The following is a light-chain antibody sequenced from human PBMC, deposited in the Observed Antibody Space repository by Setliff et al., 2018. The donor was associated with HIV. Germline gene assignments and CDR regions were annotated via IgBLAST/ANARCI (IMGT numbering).Light chain of an antibody. CDR3: AAWDDSLSGSYV. CDR2: RNN. V-gene: IGLV1-47*01. J-gene: IGLJ1*01. Sequence: QSVLTQPPSASGTPGQRVTISCSGSSSNIGSNHVYWYQQLPGTTPKLLIYRNNQRPSGVPDRFSGSKSGTSASLAISGLRSKDEADYFCAAWDDSLSGSYVFGAGTKVTVL. CDR1: SSNIGSNH.